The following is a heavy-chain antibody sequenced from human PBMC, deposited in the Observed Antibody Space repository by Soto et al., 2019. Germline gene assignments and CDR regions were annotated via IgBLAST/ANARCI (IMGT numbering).Heavy chain of an antibody. J-gene: IGHJ6*03. V-gene: IGHV1-8*01. Sequence: QVQLVQSGAEVKKPGASVKVSCKASGYTFTSYDINWVRQATGQGLEWMGWMNPNSGNTGYAQKFQGRVTMTRNTSISTAYMELSRLRSEDTAVYYCARGPIAAPIYYYYYMDVWGKGTTVTVSS. CDR1: GYTFTSYD. D-gene: IGHD6-13*01. CDR2: MNPNSGNT. CDR3: ARGPIAAPIYYYYYMDV.